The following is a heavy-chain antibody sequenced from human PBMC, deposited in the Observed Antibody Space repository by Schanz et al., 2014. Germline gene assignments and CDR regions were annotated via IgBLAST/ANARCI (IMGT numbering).Heavy chain of an antibody. Sequence: EVQLLESGGGLVQPGGSLRLSCAASGFTFSSYAMTWVRQAPGKGLEWVSSISGSGLSTYYADSVQGRYTVSRDNSKNTLYPQMNSLRDEDTALYYRAKDRIPMVRGGDYGMDVWGQGTTVTVSS. CDR3: AKDRIPMVRGGDYGMDV. V-gene: IGHV3-23*01. J-gene: IGHJ6*02. D-gene: IGHD3-10*01. CDR2: ISGSGLST. CDR1: GFTFSSYA.